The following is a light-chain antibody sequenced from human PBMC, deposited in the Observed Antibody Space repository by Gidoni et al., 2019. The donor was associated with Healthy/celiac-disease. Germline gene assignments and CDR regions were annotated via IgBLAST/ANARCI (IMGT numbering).Light chain of an antibody. CDR1: QSVSSN. V-gene: IGKV3-15*01. CDR2: CAS. J-gene: IGKJ1*01. CDR3: RQYNNWTPWT. Sequence: EIVMSHSPATLSVSPGERATLSCRASQSVSSNFAGYQQKPGQAPRLLIYCASTRATGIPARFSGSGCARKFTIPISSRQSDDFVVYYYRQYNNWTPWTFGQGTKVEIK.